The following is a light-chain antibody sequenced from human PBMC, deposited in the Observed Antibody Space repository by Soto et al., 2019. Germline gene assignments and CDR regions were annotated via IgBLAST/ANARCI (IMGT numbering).Light chain of an antibody. CDR3: SSFAGSNSLV. J-gene: IGLJ3*02. CDR2: EVS. V-gene: IGLV2-8*01. CDR1: SSDVDDYNS. Sequence: QSALTQPASVSGSPGQSITISCPGTSSDVDDYNSVFWFQQHPGKAPKVMTYEVSKRPSGVPDRFSGSKSGNTASLTVSGLQAEDEADYYCSSFAGSNSLVFGGGTKLTVL.